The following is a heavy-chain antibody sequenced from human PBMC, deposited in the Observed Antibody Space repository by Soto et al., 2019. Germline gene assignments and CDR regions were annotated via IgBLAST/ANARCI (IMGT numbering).Heavy chain of an antibody. V-gene: IGHV4-39*07. D-gene: IGHD3-22*01. J-gene: IGHJ1*01. Sequence: SETLSLTCTVSGGSISSGGYYWSWIRQPPGKGLEWIGEINHSGSTNYNPSLKSRVTISVDTSKNQFSLKLSSVTAADTAVYYCARGRGTMIVVVTTPFQHWGQGTLVTVSS. CDR3: ARGRGTMIVVVTTPFQH. CDR2: INHSGST. CDR1: GGSISSGGYY.